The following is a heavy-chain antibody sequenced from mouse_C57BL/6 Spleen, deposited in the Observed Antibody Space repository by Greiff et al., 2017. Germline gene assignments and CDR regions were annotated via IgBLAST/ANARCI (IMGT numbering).Heavy chain of an antibody. CDR2: ISSGGDYI. CDR1: GFTFSSYA. D-gene: IGHD6-1*01. CDR3: TRDLAGWFAY. V-gene: IGHV5-9-1*02. Sequence: VKLVESGEGLVKPGGSLKLSCAASGFTFSSYAMSWVRQTPEKRLEWVAYISSGGDYIYYADTVKGRFTISRDNARNTLYLQMSSLKSEDTAMYYCTRDLAGWFAYWGQGTLVTVSA. J-gene: IGHJ3*01.